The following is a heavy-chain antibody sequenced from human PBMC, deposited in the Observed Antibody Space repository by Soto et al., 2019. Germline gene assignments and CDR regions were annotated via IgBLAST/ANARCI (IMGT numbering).Heavy chain of an antibody. CDR2: INHSAST. Sequence: QVQLQQWGAGLLKPSETLSLTCAVYGGSFSAYYWTWVRQSPEKGLEWIGEINHSASTNYNPSLKKRITISVDTSKNQFSLKLSSVTAADTATYYCTRSLLRYFDWIFEGWCDPWGQGTLVTVSS. D-gene: IGHD3-9*01. V-gene: IGHV4-34*01. J-gene: IGHJ5*02. CDR3: TRSLLRYFDWIFEGWCDP. CDR1: GGSFSAYY.